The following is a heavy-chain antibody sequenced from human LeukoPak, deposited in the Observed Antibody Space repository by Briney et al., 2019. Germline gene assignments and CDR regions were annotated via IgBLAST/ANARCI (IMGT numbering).Heavy chain of an antibody. D-gene: IGHD3-22*01. Sequence: SVKVSCKASGGTFSSYAISWVRQAPGQGLEWMGGIIPIFGTANYAQKFQGRVTITADESTSTAYMELSSLRSEDTAVYYCAGASYYDSSGYYYYYYGMDVWGQGTTVTVSS. V-gene: IGHV1-69*13. CDR1: GGTFSSYA. CDR3: AGASYYDSSGYYYYYYGMDV. CDR2: IIPIFGTA. J-gene: IGHJ6*02.